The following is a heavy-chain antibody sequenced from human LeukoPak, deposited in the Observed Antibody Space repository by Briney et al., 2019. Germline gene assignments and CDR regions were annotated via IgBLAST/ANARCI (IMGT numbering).Heavy chain of an antibody. V-gene: IGHV3-7*01. CDR3: ARVVLYYSYMDV. J-gene: IGHJ6*03. CDR1: GFTFSRHW. D-gene: IGHD6-13*01. Sequence: GGSPRLSCAASGFTFSRHWMTWVRQAPGKGLEWVANIKEDGSETYYVDSVKGRFTISRDNAKNSLYLQMTSLRAEDTAVYYCARVVLYYSYMDVWGKGTTVTVSS. CDR2: IKEDGSET.